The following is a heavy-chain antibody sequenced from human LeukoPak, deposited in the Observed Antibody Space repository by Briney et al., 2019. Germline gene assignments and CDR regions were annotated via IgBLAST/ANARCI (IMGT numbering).Heavy chain of an antibody. V-gene: IGHV3-7*01. D-gene: IGHD3-10*01. CDR1: GYTFSSYW. CDR2: IKQDGSEK. Sequence: GGSLRLSCAASGYTFSSYWMSWVRQAPGKGLEWVANIKQDGSEKYYVDSVKGRFTISRDNAKNSLYLQMNSLRAEDTAVYYCARVYYYTSGSRWGDYFDYWGQGTLVTVSS. CDR3: ARVYYYTSGSRWGDYFDY. J-gene: IGHJ4*02.